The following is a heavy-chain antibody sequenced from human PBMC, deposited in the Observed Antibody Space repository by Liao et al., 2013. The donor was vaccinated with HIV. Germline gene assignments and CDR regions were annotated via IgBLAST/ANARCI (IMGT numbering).Heavy chain of an antibody. V-gene: IGHV4-34*01. CDR2: IIHSGGT. D-gene: IGHD2-15*01. CDR1: GGSLSGYY. J-gene: IGHJ6*03. CDR3: ARGRLLAEYNIDV. Sequence: QVQLQQWGAGLLKPSETLSLTCAVEGGSLSGYYWSWIRQPPGKGLEWIGEIIHSGGTNYRPSLKSRATISVDPSKKLFSLKLTSVTAADTAEYYCARGRLLAEYNIDVWGKGTTVIVS.